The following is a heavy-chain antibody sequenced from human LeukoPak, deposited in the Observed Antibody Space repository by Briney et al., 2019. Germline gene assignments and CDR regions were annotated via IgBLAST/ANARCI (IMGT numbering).Heavy chain of an antibody. D-gene: IGHD1-26*01. V-gene: IGHV3-53*01. CDR1: GFTFSSYS. CDR2: IYSGGST. CDR3: ARDLREHGVFDI. Sequence: GGSLRLSCAASGFTFSSYSMNWVRQAPGKGLEWVSIIYSGGSTFYADSVKGRFTISRDNSKNTLYLQMNSLRAEDTAVYYCARDLREHGVFDIWGQGTMVTVSS. J-gene: IGHJ3*02.